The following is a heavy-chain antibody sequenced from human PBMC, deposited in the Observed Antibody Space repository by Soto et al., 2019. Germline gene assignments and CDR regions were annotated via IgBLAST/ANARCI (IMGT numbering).Heavy chain of an antibody. Sequence: LSLTCTVSGGSISSYYWSWIRQPPGKGLEWIGYIYYSGSTNYNPSLKSRVTISVDTSKNQFSLKLSSVTAADTAVYYCAREVAGTFDYWGQGTLVTVSS. J-gene: IGHJ4*02. CDR3: AREVAGTFDY. V-gene: IGHV4-59*01. CDR2: IYYSGST. D-gene: IGHD6-19*01. CDR1: GGSISSYY.